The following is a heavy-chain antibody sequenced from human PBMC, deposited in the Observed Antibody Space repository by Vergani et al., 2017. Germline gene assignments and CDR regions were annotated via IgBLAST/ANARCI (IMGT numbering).Heavy chain of an antibody. Sequence: QVQLQESGPGLVKPSETLSLTCTVSGGSISSYYWSWIRQPPGKGLEWIGYIYYSGSTNSNPALKSRVTISVDTSKNQFSLKLSSVTAADTAVYYCARSRVGVAIPHLFDYWCQGTLVTVSS. V-gene: IGHV4-59*01. CDR3: ARSRVGVAIPHLFDY. CDR2: IYYSGST. CDR1: GGSISSYY. J-gene: IGHJ4*02. D-gene: IGHD3-3*01.